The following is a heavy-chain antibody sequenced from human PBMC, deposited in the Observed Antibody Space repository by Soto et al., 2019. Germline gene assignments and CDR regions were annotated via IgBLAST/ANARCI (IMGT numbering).Heavy chain of an antibody. CDR1: GFTFSSYA. J-gene: IGHJ5*02. Sequence: EVQLLESGGGLVQPGGSLRLSCAASGFTFSSYAMSWVRQAPGKGLEWVSAISGSGSNTYYVDSVKGRFTISRDNSNNTLYLQMSSLRAEDTAVYYCAREASGSYATSWGQGTLVTASS. D-gene: IGHD3-10*01. CDR2: ISGSGSNT. CDR3: AREASGSYATS. V-gene: IGHV3-23*01.